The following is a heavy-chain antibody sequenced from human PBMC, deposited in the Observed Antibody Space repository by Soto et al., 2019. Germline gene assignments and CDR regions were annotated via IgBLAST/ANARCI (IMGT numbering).Heavy chain of an antibody. CDR2: MNPNSGNT. V-gene: IGHV1-8*01. CDR1: GYTFTSYD. D-gene: IGHD5-18*01. Sequence: ASVKVSCKASGYTFTSYDINWVRQATGQGLEWMGWMNPNSGNTGYAQKFQGRVTMTRNTSISTAYMELSSLRSEDTAVYYCARGWGVGGGRVQLWLYYYYYGMDVWGQGTTVTVSS. J-gene: IGHJ6*02. CDR3: ARGWGVGGGRVQLWLYYYYYGMDV.